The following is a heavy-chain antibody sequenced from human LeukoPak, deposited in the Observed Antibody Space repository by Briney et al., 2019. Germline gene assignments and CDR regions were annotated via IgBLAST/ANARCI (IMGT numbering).Heavy chain of an antibody. CDR2: IYYSGST. J-gene: IGHJ3*02. V-gene: IGHV4-30-4*07. CDR1: GGSISSGGYS. D-gene: IGHD6-13*01. Sequence: PSQTLSLTCAVSGGSISSGGYSWSWIRQPPGKGLEWIGYIYYSGSTYYNPSLKSRLTISVDTSKNQFSLKLSSVTAADTAVYYCASIAAAGSPEPTGAFDIWGQGTMVTVSS. CDR3: ASIAAAGSPEPTGAFDI.